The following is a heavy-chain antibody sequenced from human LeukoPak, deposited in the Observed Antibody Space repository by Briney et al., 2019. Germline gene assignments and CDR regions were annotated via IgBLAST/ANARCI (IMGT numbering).Heavy chain of an antibody. V-gene: IGHV4-59*01. CDR3: ARRGYNYGYQGYYYGMDV. CDR2: IYYTGST. J-gene: IGHJ6*02. CDR1: GGSISNYY. Sequence: SETLSLTCTVSGGSISNYYWSWIRQPPGEGLEWIGCIYYTGSTNYNPSLKSRVTISVDTSKNQFSLKLSSVTAADTAVYYCARRGYNYGYQGYYYGMDVWGQGTTVTVSS. D-gene: IGHD5-18*01.